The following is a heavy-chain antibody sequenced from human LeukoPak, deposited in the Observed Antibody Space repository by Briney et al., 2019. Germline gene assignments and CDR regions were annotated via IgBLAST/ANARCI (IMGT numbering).Heavy chain of an antibody. D-gene: IGHD5-24*01. J-gene: IGHJ4*02. V-gene: IGHV3-7*01. CDR1: GFSFSTYW. CDR2: IRQDGSEK. Sequence: PGGSLRLSCEASGFSFSTYWMSWVRQAPGKGLEWVANIRQDGSEKYYVDSVKGRFTISRDIAKKSLYLQMNSLRAEDTAVYYCAKNGDSERWLQPKFVTHWGQGTLVTVSS. CDR3: AKNGDSERWLQPKFVTH.